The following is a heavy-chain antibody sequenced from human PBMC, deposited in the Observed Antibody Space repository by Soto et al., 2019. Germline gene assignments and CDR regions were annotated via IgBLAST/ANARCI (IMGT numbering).Heavy chain of an antibody. CDR2: IYYSGST. V-gene: IGHV4-39*01. J-gene: IGHJ5*02. D-gene: IGHD3-10*01. CDR1: GGSISSSSYY. CDR3: ARPYGSGSYELHWFDP. Sequence: QLQLQESGPGLVKPSETLSLTCTVSGGSISSSSYYWGWIRQPPGKGLEWLGSIYYSGSTYYNPSLKSRVTISVDPSKNQFSLKLSSVTAADTAVYYCARPYGSGSYELHWFDPWGQGTLVTVSS.